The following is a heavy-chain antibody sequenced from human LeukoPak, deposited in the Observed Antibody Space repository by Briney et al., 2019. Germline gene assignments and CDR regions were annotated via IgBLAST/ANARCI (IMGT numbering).Heavy chain of an antibody. V-gene: IGHV3-30*02. J-gene: IGHJ3*02. CDR2: IRYDGSNK. Sequence: GGSLRLSCAASGFTFSSYGMHWVRQAPGKGLEWVAFIRYDGSNKYYADSVKGRFTISRDNSKNTLYLQMNSLRADDTAVYYCARDRRVLLWFGENTHAFDIWGQGTMVTVSS. CDR3: ARDRRVLLWFGENTHAFDI. D-gene: IGHD3-10*01. CDR1: GFTFSSYG.